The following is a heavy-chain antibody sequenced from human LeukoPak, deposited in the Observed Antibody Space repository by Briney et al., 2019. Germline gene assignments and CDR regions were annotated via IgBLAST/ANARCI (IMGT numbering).Heavy chain of an antibody. V-gene: IGHV3-20*04. CDR3: AKDRVVDRYNGLDV. Sequence: PGGSLRLSCAASGFTFDDYGMSWVRQAPGKGLEWVSGINWNGGSTGYADSVKGRFTISRDNAKNSLYLQMNSLRAEDTAVYYCAKDRVVDRYNGLDVWGRGTTVTVSS. CDR1: GFTFDDYG. D-gene: IGHD2-15*01. CDR2: INWNGGST. J-gene: IGHJ6*02.